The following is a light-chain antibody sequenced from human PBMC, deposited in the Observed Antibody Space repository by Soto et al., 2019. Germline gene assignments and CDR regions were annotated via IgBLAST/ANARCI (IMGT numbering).Light chain of an antibody. CDR3: SSYTARSNV. V-gene: IGLV2-14*01. J-gene: IGLJ1*01. CDR2: EVS. CDR1: SSDDGDYKY. Sequence: QSALTQHASVSGSPGQSITISCTGTSSDDGDYKYVSWYQQHPGKAPKLMIYEVSYRPSGVSNRFSGSKSGNTASLTISGLQAEDEADYYCSSYTARSNVVGNGTKVTVL.